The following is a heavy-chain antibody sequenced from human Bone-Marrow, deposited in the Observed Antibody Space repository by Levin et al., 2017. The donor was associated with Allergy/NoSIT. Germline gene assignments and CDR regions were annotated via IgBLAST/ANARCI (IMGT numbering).Heavy chain of an antibody. J-gene: IGHJ5*02. CDR3: ARGPSGWFDP. CDR1: GFTFSSYA. V-gene: IGHV3-30-3*01. Sequence: PGGSLRLSCAASGFTFSSYAMHWVRQAPGKGLEWVAVISYDGSNKYYADSVKGRFTISRDNSKNTLYLQMNSLRAEDTAVYYCARGPSGWFDPWGQGTLVTVSS. D-gene: IGHD6-25*01. CDR2: ISYDGSNK.